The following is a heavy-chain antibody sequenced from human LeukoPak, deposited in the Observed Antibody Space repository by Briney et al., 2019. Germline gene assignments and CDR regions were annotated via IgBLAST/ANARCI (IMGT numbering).Heavy chain of an antibody. D-gene: IGHD2-15*01. CDR3: ARDSIVVVVAASSPYYMDV. Sequence: ASVKVSCKASGYTFTGYYMHWVRQAPGQGLEWMGWINPNSGGTNYAQKFQGRVTMTRDTSISTAYMELSRLRSDDTAVYYCARDSIVVVVAASSPYYMDVWGKGTTVTASS. V-gene: IGHV1-2*02. J-gene: IGHJ6*03. CDR1: GYTFTGYY. CDR2: INPNSGGT.